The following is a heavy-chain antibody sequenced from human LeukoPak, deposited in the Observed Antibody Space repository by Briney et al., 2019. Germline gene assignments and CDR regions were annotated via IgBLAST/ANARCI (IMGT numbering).Heavy chain of an antibody. J-gene: IGHJ4*02. CDR1: GYTFTSYG. CDR3: ARGYYYVDY. CDR2: INPNSGGT. Sequence: ASVKVSCKASGYTFTSYGISWVRQAPGQGLEWMGWINPNSGGTNYAQKFQGRVTMTRDTSISTAYMELSRLRSDDTAVYYCARGYYYVDYWGQGTLVTVSS. D-gene: IGHD3-10*01. V-gene: IGHV1-2*02.